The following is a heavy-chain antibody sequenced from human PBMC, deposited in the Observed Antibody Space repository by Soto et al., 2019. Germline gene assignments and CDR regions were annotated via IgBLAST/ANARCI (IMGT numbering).Heavy chain of an antibody. CDR1: GFIFANYG. CDR2: ITYEGTNK. J-gene: IGHJ5*02. CDR3: AGARGTLFGLLIPGKYWFDP. D-gene: IGHD3-3*01. V-gene: IGHV3-30*03. Sequence: GGSLRLSCAASGFIFANYGMHRVRQAPGKGLEWVALITYEGTNKYYADAVKGRFTISRDNAKNMLSLQMNSLRVDDTAVYYCAGARGTLFGLLIPGKYWFDPWGQGTLVTVSS.